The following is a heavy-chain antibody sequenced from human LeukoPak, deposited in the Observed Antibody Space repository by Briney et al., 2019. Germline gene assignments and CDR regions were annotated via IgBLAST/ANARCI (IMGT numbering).Heavy chain of an antibody. CDR2: FDPEDGET. Sequence: ASVKVSCKVSGYTLTELSMHWVRQAPGKGLGWMGGFDPEDGETIYAQKFQGRVTMTEDTSTDTAYMELSSLRSEDTAVYYCATDWKNMVRGQGGWFDPWGQGTLVTVSS. CDR1: GYTLTELS. CDR3: ATDWKNMVRGQGGWFDP. D-gene: IGHD3-10*01. J-gene: IGHJ5*02. V-gene: IGHV1-24*01.